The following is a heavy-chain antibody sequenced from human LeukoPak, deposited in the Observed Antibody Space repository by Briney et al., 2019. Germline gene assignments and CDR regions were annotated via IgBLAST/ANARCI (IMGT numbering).Heavy chain of an antibody. D-gene: IGHD6-13*01. Sequence: GGSLRLSCAASGLTFTTYWMSWVRQAPGKGLEWVANIKQDGSEKYYMDSVKGRLTISRDNAKNSLYLQMSSLRAEDTGIYYCARVAAAVPDQWGQGTLVTVSS. CDR3: ARVAAAVPDQ. CDR1: GLTFTTYW. CDR2: IKQDGSEK. V-gene: IGHV3-7*04. J-gene: IGHJ5*02.